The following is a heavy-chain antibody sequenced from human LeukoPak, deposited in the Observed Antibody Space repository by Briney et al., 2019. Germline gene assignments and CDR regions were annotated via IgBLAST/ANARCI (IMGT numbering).Heavy chain of an antibody. J-gene: IGHJ4*02. Sequence: SDTLSLTCTVSGASISSTSYYWGWIRQPPGKGLEWIGSTYYRGTTYYNPSLKSRVTISVDASKNQFSLQLSSVTAADTAVYYCARDWNRYAYWGQGTLVTVSS. D-gene: IGHD1-1*01. V-gene: IGHV4-39*07. CDR3: ARDWNRYAY. CDR1: GASISSTSYY. CDR2: TYYRGTT.